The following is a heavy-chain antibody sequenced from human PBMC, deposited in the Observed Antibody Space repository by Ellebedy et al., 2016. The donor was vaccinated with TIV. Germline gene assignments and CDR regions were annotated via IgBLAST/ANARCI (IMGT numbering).Heavy chain of an antibody. Sequence: PGGSLRLSCAASGFTFSNYAMGWVRQTPGKGLEWVSAIYGSGHTTFYSDSVKGRFTISRDNSRDTLYLQMDSLSAEDTAIYYCAKDQVGGDGWWVFDIWGRGTLVTVSS. D-gene: IGHD3-16*01. CDR2: IYGSGHTT. CDR3: AKDQVGGDGWWVFDI. CDR1: GFTFSNYA. J-gene: IGHJ3*02. V-gene: IGHV3-23*01.